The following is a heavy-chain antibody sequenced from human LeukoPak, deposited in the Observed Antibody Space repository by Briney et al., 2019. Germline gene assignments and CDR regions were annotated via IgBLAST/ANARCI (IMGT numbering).Heavy chain of an antibody. Sequence: SETLSLTCTVYGGSISSYYWSWIRQRPGKGLEWIGYIYYSGSTNYNPSLKSRVTISVDTSKNQFALKLSSVTAADTAVYYCARGRGWELLFDYWGQGTLVTVSS. J-gene: IGHJ4*02. V-gene: IGHV4-59*01. D-gene: IGHD1-26*01. CDR2: IYYSGST. CDR1: GGSISSYY. CDR3: ARGRGWELLFDY.